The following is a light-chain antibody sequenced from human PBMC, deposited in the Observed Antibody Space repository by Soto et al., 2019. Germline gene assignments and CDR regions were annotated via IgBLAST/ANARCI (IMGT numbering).Light chain of an antibody. V-gene: IGKV1-5*03. CDR2: KAS. CDR3: KQYNSYPWT. Sequence: DIQMTQSPSTLSASVGDSVAITCRASQTITSWLAWYQQQPGKAPNLLIYKASSLESGVPSRFSGSGSGTEFTLTISSLQPDDFATYYCKQYNSYPWTCGQGTKVEIK. J-gene: IGKJ1*01. CDR1: QTITSW.